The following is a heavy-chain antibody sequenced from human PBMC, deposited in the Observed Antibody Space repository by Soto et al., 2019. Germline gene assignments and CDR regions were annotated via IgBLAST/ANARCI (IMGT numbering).Heavy chain of an antibody. J-gene: IGHJ6*02. V-gene: IGHV1-2*02. CDR1: GYTFTGYY. Sequence: GASVKVSCKASGYTFTGYYMHWVRQAPGQGLEWMGWINPNSGGTNYAQKFQGRVTMTRDTSISTAYVELSRLRSDDTAVYYCARERRTGSSSWGGYYYYGMNVWGQGTTVTV. CDR3: ARERRTGSSSWGGYYYYGMNV. CDR2: INPNSGGT. D-gene: IGHD6-13*01.